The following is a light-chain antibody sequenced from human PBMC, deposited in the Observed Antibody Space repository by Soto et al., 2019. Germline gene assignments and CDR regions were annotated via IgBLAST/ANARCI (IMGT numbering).Light chain of an antibody. CDR3: QQYAGSPRT. Sequence: EIVLTQSPGTRSLSPGERSTLSCRASQSVSSNYLGWYQQKSGQAPRLLIYSASRRATGIPDRFTGSGSGTDFTLTINRVEPEDFAVYFCQQYAGSPRTFGQGTKVDIK. CDR2: SAS. CDR1: QSVSSNY. V-gene: IGKV3-20*01. J-gene: IGKJ1*01.